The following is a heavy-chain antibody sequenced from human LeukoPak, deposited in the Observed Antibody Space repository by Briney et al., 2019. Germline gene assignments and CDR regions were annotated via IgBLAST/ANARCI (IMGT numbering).Heavy chain of an antibody. V-gene: IGHV3-53*01. Sequence: GGSLRLSCAASGFTVSSNYMSWVRQAPGKGLEWVSSIYSGGSTYYADSETGRFTITSDNAKNSLYLQMNSMRAEDTAVYYCASGYDSSGYNGWGQGTLVTVSS. CDR2: IYSGGST. CDR1: GFTVSSNY. J-gene: IGHJ4*02. D-gene: IGHD3-22*01. CDR3: ASGYDSSGYNG.